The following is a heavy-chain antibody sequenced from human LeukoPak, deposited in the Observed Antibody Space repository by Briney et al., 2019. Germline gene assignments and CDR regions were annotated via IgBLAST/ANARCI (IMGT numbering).Heavy chain of an antibody. Sequence: ASVKVSCKASGYTFTGYYMHWVRQAPGQGLEWMGWINPNSGGTNYAQKFQGRVTMTRDTSTSTVYMELSSLRSEDTAVYYCARGAVGNRIAAVRYWGQGTLVTVSS. V-gene: IGHV1-2*02. CDR1: GYTFTGYY. CDR2: INPNSGGT. CDR3: ARGAVGNRIAAVRY. D-gene: IGHD6-13*01. J-gene: IGHJ4*02.